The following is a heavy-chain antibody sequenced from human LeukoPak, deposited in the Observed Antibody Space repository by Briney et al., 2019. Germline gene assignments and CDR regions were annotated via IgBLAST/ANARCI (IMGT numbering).Heavy chain of an antibody. CDR3: ARDMIVVTPGVNDY. D-gene: IGHD3-22*01. V-gene: IGHV1-2*02. J-gene: IGHJ4*02. CDR1: GYTFTGYY. CDR2: INPNSGGT. Sequence: ASVKVSCKASGYTFTGYYMHWVRQAPGQGLEWMGWINPNSGGTNYAQKFQGRVTMTRDTSISTAYMELSRLRSDDTAVYYCARDMIVVTPGVNDYWGQGTLVTVSS.